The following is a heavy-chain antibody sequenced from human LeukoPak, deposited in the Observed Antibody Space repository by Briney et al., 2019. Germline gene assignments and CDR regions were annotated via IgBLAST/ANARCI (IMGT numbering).Heavy chain of an antibody. CDR2: ISGSGGST. D-gene: IGHD3-10*01. J-gene: IGHJ4*02. CDR3: ARDYYYYGSGSIPDY. V-gene: IGHV3-23*01. CDR1: GFTFSSYA. Sequence: PGGSLRLSCAASGFTFSSYAMSWVRQAPGKGLEWVSAISGSGGSTYYADSVKGRFTISRDNSKNTLYLQMNSLRAEDTAVYYCARDYYYYGSGSIPDYWGQGTLVTVSS.